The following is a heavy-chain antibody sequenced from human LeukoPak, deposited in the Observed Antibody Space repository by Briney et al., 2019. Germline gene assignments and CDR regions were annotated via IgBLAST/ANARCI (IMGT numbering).Heavy chain of an antibody. CDR2: IKQDGSEK. Sequence: PGGSLRLSCAASGFTFSSYWMSWVRQAPGKGLEWVANIKQDGSEKYYVDSVKGRFTISRDNAKNSLYLQMNSLRAEDTAVYYCAGDQSPMVRGVIGYWGQGTLVTVSS. J-gene: IGHJ4*02. CDR1: GFTFSSYW. D-gene: IGHD3-10*01. CDR3: AGDQSPMVRGVIGY. V-gene: IGHV3-7*01.